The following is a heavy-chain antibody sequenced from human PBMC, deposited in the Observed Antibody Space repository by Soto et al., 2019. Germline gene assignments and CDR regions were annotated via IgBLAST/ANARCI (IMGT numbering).Heavy chain of an antibody. D-gene: IGHD5-18*01. CDR1: GFTFSSYS. J-gene: IGHJ4*02. Sequence: VQLVESGGGVVQPGRSLRLSCAASGFTFSSYSMNWVRQAPGKGLEWVSSISSSSSYIYYADSVKGRFTISRDNAKNSLYLQMNSLRAEDTAVYYCASQRGYSYGPLDYWGQGTLVTVSS. CDR3: ASQRGYSYGPLDY. CDR2: ISSSSSYI. V-gene: IGHV3-21*01.